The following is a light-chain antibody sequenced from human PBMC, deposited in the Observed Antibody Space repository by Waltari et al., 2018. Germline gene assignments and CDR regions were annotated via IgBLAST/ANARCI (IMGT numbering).Light chain of an antibody. CDR3: SSYTGSSTYD. CDR2: DVN. V-gene: IGLV2-14*03. Sequence: QSALTQPASVSGSPGQSITIPFLGTSRDVGGYDYVPWYQQHPGNAPRLIIYDVNKRPLGVSNRFSGSKSGNTASLTISGLQAEDEADYYCSSYTGSSTYDFGTGTEVTV. J-gene: IGLJ1*01. CDR1: SRDVGGYDY.